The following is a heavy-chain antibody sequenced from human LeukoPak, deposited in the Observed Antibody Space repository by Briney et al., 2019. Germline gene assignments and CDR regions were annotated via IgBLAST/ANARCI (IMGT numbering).Heavy chain of an antibody. CDR2: TRKKANSYTA. Sequence: GGSLRLSCAASGFTFSDHYMDWVRQAPGKGLEWVGRTRKKANSYTAEYAASVKGRFTISRDDSKNSLYLQMNSLKTEDTAVYYCARVLGNYLDYWGQGNLVTVSS. D-gene: IGHD1-26*01. J-gene: IGHJ4*02. CDR3: ARVLGNYLDY. V-gene: IGHV3-72*01. CDR1: GFTFSDHY.